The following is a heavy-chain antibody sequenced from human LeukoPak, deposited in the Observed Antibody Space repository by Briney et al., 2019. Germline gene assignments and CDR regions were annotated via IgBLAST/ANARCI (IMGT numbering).Heavy chain of an antibody. CDR3: ARTTAWARTKFDY. J-gene: IGHJ4*02. CDR1: GYTFTAYG. CDR2: ISTYSDNA. Sequence: APVKVSCKASGYTFTAYGFTWVRQAPGQGLEWMGWISTYSDNANYAQNLQGRVTMTTDTSTTTAYMELRSLRSDDTAVYYCARTTAWARTKFDYWGQGSLVTVSS. V-gene: IGHV1-18*01. D-gene: IGHD1-14*01.